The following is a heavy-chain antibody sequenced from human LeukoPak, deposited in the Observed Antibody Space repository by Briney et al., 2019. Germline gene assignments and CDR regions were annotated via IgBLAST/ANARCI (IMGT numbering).Heavy chain of an antibody. D-gene: IGHD1-26*01. CDR1: GFTFSSYS. CDR2: ISSSSSTI. CDR3: ARDAAGLWELRNDY. J-gene: IGHJ4*02. Sequence: PGGSLRLSCAASGFTFSSYSMNWVRQAPGKGLEWVSYISSSSSTIYYADSVKGRFTISRDNSKNTLYLQMNSLRAEDTAVYYCARDAAGLWELRNDYWGQGTLVTVSS. V-gene: IGHV3-48*01.